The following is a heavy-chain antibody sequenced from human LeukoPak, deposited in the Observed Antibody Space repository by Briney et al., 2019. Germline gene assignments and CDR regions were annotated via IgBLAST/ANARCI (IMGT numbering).Heavy chain of an antibody. Sequence: SGPTLVNPTQTLTLTCTFSGFSLTTTGVGVGWIRQPPGKALEWLALTCWDDDKRYSPSLRSRLTITKDTSKNRVVLSMTNMDPVDTAAYYCAHRHSAVGGFDYWGQGTLVTVSS. CDR1: GFSLTTTGVG. CDR2: TCWDDDK. CDR3: AHRHSAVGGFDY. J-gene: IGHJ4*02. V-gene: IGHV2-5*02. D-gene: IGHD6-19*01.